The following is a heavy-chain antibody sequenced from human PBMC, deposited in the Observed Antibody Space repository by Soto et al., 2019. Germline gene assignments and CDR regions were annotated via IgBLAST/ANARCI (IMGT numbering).Heavy chain of an antibody. CDR1: GGSFSGYY. CDR3: ARGRYYYGSGSYSLPLFDY. V-gene: IGHV4-34*01. Sequence: SETLSLTCAVYGGSFSGYYWSWIRQPPGKGLEWIGEINHSGSTNYNPSLKSRVTISVDTSKNQFSLKPSSVTAADTAVYYCARGRYYYGSGSYSLPLFDYWGQGTLVTVSS. D-gene: IGHD3-10*01. J-gene: IGHJ4*02. CDR2: INHSGST.